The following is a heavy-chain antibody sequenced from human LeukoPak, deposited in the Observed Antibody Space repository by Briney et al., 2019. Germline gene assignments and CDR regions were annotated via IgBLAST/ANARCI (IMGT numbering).Heavy chain of an antibody. Sequence: PGGSLRLSCAASGFTFSSYSMNWVRQAPGKGLEWVSSVSSSSSYIYYADSVKGRFTISRDNAKNSLYLQMNSLRAEDTAVYYCARFRYSYGRGLYYFDYWGQGTLVTVSS. CDR3: ARFRYSYGRGLYYFDY. V-gene: IGHV3-21*04. J-gene: IGHJ4*02. CDR2: VSSSSSYI. CDR1: GFTFSSYS. D-gene: IGHD5-18*01.